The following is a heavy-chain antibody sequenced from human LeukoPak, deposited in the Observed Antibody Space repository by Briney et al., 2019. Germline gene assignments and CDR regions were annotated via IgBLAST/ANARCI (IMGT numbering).Heavy chain of an antibody. V-gene: IGHV3-23*01. CDR1: GFTFSVYE. CDR3: VRDGGVSGYDLLDY. CDR2: ISGSGGST. D-gene: IGHD5-12*01. Sequence: GGSLRLSCAASGFTFSVYEMNWVRQAPGRGLEWVSAISGSGGSTYYADSVKGRFTVSRDNSKNTLYLQMNSLRAEDTAVYYCVRDGGVSGYDLLDYWGQGTLVTVSS. J-gene: IGHJ4*02.